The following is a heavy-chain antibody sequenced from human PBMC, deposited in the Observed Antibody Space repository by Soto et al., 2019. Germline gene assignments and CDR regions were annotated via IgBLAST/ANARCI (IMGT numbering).Heavy chain of an antibody. V-gene: IGHV1-46*01. CDR1: GYTFTNSY. D-gene: IGHD3-10*01. Sequence: ASVKVSCKASGYTFTNSYIHWVRQAPGQGLEWMGMINPSGGSPSYAHNFQGRVTMTLDTSTSTVYMELSSLRSEDTAVYYCARPASEYHYGFDYWGQGTLVTVSS. CDR2: INPSGGSP. CDR3: ARPASEYHYGFDY. J-gene: IGHJ4*02.